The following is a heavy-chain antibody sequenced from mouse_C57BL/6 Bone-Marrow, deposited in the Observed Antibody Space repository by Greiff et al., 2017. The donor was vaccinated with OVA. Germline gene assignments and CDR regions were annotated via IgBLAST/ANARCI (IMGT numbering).Heavy chain of an antibody. V-gene: IGHV5-6*01. CDR2: ISSGGSYT. CDR3: ARHLTGGNYFDY. CDR1: GFTFSSYG. Sequence: EVHLVESGGDLVKPGGSLKLSCAASGFTFSSYGMSWVRQTPDKRLEWVATISSGGSYTYYPDSVKGRFTISRDNAKNTLYLQMSSLKSEDTAMYYCARHLTGGNYFDYWGQGTTLTVSS. D-gene: IGHD4-1*01. J-gene: IGHJ2*01.